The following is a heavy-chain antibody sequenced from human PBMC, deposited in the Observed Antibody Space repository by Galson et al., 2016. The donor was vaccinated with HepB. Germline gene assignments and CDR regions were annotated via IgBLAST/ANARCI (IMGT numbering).Heavy chain of an antibody. V-gene: IGHV3-48*03. Sequence: SLRLSCAASGFRFSAYEMNWVRQAPGKGLEWLSYISSSGSTTHYADSAKGRFTISRDNARNSLSLQMNSLRAEDTAVYYCARDVSSTSWDGMDVWGQGTTVTVS. CDR3: ARDVSSTSWDGMDV. J-gene: IGHJ6*02. CDR1: GFRFSAYE. D-gene: IGHD2-2*01. CDR2: ISSSGSTT.